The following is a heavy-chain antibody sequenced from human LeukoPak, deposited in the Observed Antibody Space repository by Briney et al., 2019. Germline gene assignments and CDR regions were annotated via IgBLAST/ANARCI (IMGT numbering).Heavy chain of an antibody. J-gene: IGHJ4*02. D-gene: IGHD5-12*01. CDR2: ISYDGSNK. CDR1: GFTFSSYG. V-gene: IGHV3-30*18. Sequence: PGRSLRLSCAASGFTFSSYGMHWLRQAPGKGLEWVAVISYDGSNKYYADSVKGRFTISRDNSKNTLYLQMNSLRAEDTAVYYCAKVPAYSGYDYGDYFDYWGRGTLVTVSS. CDR3: AKVPAYSGYDYGDYFDY.